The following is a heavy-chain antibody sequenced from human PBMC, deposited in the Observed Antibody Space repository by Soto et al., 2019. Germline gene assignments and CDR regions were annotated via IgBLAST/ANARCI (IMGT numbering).Heavy chain of an antibody. Sequence: SVNVPCNTWARTVSRHAINFEHQAPGQGLEWMGGIIPMFGTTNYAQKFKGRVTISADESTSTAYMEPSSLRSEDAAVYYCARAAIHGSSWYFWFDHWVQGILVTASS. CDR2: IIPMFGTT. CDR1: ARTVSRHA. CDR3: ARAAIHGSSWYFWFDH. D-gene: IGHD6-13*01. J-gene: IGHJ5*02. V-gene: IGHV1-69*13.